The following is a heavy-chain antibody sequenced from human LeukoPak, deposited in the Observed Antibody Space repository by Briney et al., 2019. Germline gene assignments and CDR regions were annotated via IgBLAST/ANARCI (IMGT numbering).Heavy chain of an antibody. Sequence: GGSLRLSCAASGFTVSSNYMSWVRQAPGKGLEWVSVIYSGGSTYYADSVKGRFAISRDNSKNTLYLQMNSLRAEDTAVYYCARDGSLRTFDIWGQGTMVTVAS. CDR2: IYSGGST. CDR1: GFTVSSNY. V-gene: IGHV3-66*01. CDR3: ARDGSLRTFDI. J-gene: IGHJ3*02. D-gene: IGHD2-8*01.